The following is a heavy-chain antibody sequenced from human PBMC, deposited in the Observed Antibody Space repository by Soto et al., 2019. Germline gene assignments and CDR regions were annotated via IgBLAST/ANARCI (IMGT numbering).Heavy chain of an antibody. CDR1: GYIFNSYA. CDR2: INGGNGNT. J-gene: IGHJ6*02. Sequence: QVHLVQSGAEEKKPGASVRVSCKASGYIFNSYAILWVRQAPGQRLEWMGWINGGNGNTEYSQKFQGRVTFARDTSASTAYLEMRSLRSEDTAVYYCARGGFVDSGYDPNIGYYYAMDVWGQGTTVTVS. CDR3: ARGGFVDSGYDPNIGYYYAMDV. D-gene: IGHD5-12*01. V-gene: IGHV1-3*05.